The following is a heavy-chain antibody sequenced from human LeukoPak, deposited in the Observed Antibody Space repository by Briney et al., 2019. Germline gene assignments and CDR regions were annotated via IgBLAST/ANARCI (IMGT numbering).Heavy chain of an antibody. D-gene: IGHD3-3*01. Sequence: GRSLRLSCAASGFTFSSYAMHWVRQDPGKGLEWVAVISYDGSNKYYADSVKGRFTISRDNSKNTLYLQMNSLRAEDTAVYYCARAPRTLEWFDYWGQGTLVTDSS. V-gene: IGHV3-30-3*01. CDR1: GFTFSSYA. J-gene: IGHJ4*02. CDR2: ISYDGSNK. CDR3: ARAPRTLEWFDY.